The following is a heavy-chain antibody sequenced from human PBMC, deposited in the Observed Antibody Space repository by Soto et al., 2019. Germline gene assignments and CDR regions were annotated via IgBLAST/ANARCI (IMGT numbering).Heavy chain of an antibody. D-gene: IGHD6-19*01. CDR2: TDYSGNT. CDR3: ARAVGDPPYHPDY. J-gene: IGHJ4*02. V-gene: IGHV4-59*08. Sequence: QVQLQESGPGLVRPSETLSLTCTVSSDSISSYYWIWIRQSPGKGLEWIGYTDYSGNTNYNPSLKSRVTKSGDTSKDQVSLRLGSLTAADTAVYYWARAVGDPPYHPDYLGQGTLVTVSS. CDR1: SDSISSYY.